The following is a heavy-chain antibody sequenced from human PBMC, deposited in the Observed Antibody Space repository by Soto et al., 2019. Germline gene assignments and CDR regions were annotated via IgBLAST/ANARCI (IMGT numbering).Heavy chain of an antibody. Sequence: PSETLSLTCAVYGGSFSNNYWTWFRQPPGKGLEWIGEISPSGTTKYIPSLRSRGTISVDTSRKQFFLKVTSVSAADTAVYYCATSLWFGTQPEIWGPGTPVTVSS. D-gene: IGHD3-10*01. CDR3: ATSLWFGTQPEI. CDR1: GGSFSNNY. V-gene: IGHV4-34*01. CDR2: ISPSGTT. J-gene: IGHJ4*02.